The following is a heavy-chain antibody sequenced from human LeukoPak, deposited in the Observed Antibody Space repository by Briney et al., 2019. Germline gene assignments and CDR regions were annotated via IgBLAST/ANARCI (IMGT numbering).Heavy chain of an antibody. CDR1: GFTFNSFG. D-gene: IGHD4-23*01. Sequence: GGSLRLSCAASGFTFNSFGMSWVRQAPGKGLEWVAVISYDGSNKYYADSVKGRFTISRDNSKNTLYLQMNSLRAEDTAVYYCAKDAAVVTPFYYYYYMDVWGKGTTVTVSS. CDR2: ISYDGSNK. CDR3: AKDAAVVTPFYYYYYMDV. V-gene: IGHV3-30*18. J-gene: IGHJ6*03.